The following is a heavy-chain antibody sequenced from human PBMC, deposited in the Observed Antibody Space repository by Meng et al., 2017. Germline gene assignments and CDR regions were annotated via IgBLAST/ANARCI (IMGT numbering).Heavy chain of an antibody. CDR1: GFSVTSSY. CDR3: ARESSSGWYHNY. V-gene: IGHV3-53*02. J-gene: IGHJ4*02. CDR2: IYSGGST. Sequence: VQLAETGGGLIQPGGSLRLSCTASGFSVTSSYMSWVRQAPGKGLEWVSVIYSGGSTYYADSVKGRFSISRDNSKNTLYLQMNSLRAEDTAVYFCARESSSGWYHNYWGQGTLVPSPQ. D-gene: IGHD6-19*01.